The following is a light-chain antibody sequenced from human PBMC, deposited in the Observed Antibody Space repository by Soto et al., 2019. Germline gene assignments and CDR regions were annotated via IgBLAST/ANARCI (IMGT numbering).Light chain of an antibody. J-gene: IGKJ1*01. CDR3: QKYYSAPET. V-gene: IGKV1-27*01. Sequence: DIPMTQSPSSLSASVGDRVTITCRASQGISSYLAWYQQKPGKVPKVLIYAASTLHSGVPSRFSGSGSGTEFNLTISNVQPEDVATYYCQKYYSAPETVGQGTKVEIK. CDR1: QGISSY. CDR2: AAS.